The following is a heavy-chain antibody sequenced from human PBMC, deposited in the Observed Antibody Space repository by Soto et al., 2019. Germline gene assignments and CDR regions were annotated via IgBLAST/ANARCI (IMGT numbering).Heavy chain of an antibody. CDR1: GGTFSNYV. Sequence: QVQLVQSGAEVKKPGSSVKVSCKASGGTFSNYVIRWVRQAPGQGLEWMGGIIPIFGTANYAQKLQGRVTITADESTSTAYMVLSSLRSEDTAVYYCAGVFSDEKSKYYFDYWGQGTLVTVSS. J-gene: IGHJ4*02. D-gene: IGHD1-26*01. V-gene: IGHV1-69*01. CDR3: AGVFSDEKSKYYFDY. CDR2: IIPIFGTA.